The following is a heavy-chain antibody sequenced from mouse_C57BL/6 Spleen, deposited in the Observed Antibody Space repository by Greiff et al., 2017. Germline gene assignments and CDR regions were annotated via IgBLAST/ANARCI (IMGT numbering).Heavy chain of an antibody. D-gene: IGHD1-1*01. Sequence: EVQLQQSGPELVKPGASVKIPCKASGYTFTDYNMDWVKQSHGKSLEWIGDINPNNGGTIYNQKFKGKATLTVDKSSSTAYMELHSLTSEDTAVYYCARGYGSNYEAAMDYWGQGTSVTVSS. CDR3: ARGYGSNYEAAMDY. J-gene: IGHJ4*01. CDR1: GYTFTDYN. V-gene: IGHV1-18*01. CDR2: INPNNGGT.